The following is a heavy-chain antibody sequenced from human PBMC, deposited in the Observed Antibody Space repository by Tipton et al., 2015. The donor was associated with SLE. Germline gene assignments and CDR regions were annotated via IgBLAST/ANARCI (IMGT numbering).Heavy chain of an antibody. CDR1: GGSISSSSYY. V-gene: IGHV4-39*01. D-gene: IGHD6-19*01. Sequence: TLSLTCTVSGGSISSSSYYWGWIRQPPGKGLEWIGSIYYSGSTYYNPSLKSRVTISVDTSKNQFSLKLSSVTAADTAVYYCARHVVGGWSYYFDYWGQGTLVTVSS. CDR2: IYYSGST. J-gene: IGHJ4*02. CDR3: ARHVVGGWSYYFDY.